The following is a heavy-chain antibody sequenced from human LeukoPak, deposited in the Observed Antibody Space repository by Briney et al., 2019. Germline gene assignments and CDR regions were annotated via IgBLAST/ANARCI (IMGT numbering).Heavy chain of an antibody. CDR2: IYYSGST. CDR1: GGSISSGGYY. D-gene: IGHD6-13*01. V-gene: IGHV4-31*03. Sequence: KPSQTLSLTCTVSGGSISSGGYYWSWIRQHPGKGLEWIGYIYYSGSTSYNPSLKSRVTISVDTSKNHFSLKLSSVTAADTAVYYCARGGTIAAAGFYYYYYMDVWGKGTTVTVSS. J-gene: IGHJ6*03. CDR3: ARGGTIAAAGFYYYYYMDV.